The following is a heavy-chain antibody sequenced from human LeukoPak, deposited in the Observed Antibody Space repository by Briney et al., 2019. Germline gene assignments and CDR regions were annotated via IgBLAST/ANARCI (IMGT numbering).Heavy chain of an antibody. J-gene: IGHJ4*02. Sequence: GGSLRLSCAASGYTFSSYAMSWVRQAPGKGLEWVSAISGSGGSTYYADSVKGRFTISRDNSKNTLYLQMNSLRAEDTAVYYCAKPPRYCSSTSCHTADYWGQGTLVTVSS. CDR1: GYTFSSYA. V-gene: IGHV3-23*01. D-gene: IGHD2-2*01. CDR2: ISGSGGST. CDR3: AKPPRYCSSTSCHTADY.